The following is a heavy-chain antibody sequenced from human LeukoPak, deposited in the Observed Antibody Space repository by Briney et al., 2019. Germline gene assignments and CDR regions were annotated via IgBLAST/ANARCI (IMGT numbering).Heavy chain of an antibody. Sequence: PSETLSLTCTVSGGSISSSTYYWGWIRQPPGTGLEWIGSIYYSGSTYYNPSLKSRVTISVDTSKNQFSLKLSSVTAADTAVYYCARVLVVVSPYYMDVWGKGTTVTISS. CDR1: GGSISSSTYY. CDR3: ARVLVVVSPYYMDV. CDR2: IYYSGST. J-gene: IGHJ6*03. V-gene: IGHV4-39*01. D-gene: IGHD3-22*01.